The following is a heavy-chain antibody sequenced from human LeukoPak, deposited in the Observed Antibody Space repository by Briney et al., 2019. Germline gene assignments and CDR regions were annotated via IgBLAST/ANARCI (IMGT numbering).Heavy chain of an antibody. V-gene: IGHV3-30*04. J-gene: IGHJ4*02. CDR2: ISYDGSNK. CDR3: AKGLRENDY. Sequence: GGSLRLSCAASGFTFSSYAMHWVRQAPGKGLEWVAVISYDGSNKYYADSVKGRFTISRDNSKNTLYLQMNSLRAEDTAVYYCAKGLRENDYWGQGTLVTVSS. CDR1: GFTFSSYA.